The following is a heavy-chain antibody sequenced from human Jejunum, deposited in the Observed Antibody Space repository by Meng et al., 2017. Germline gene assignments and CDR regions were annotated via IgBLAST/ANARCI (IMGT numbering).Heavy chain of an antibody. V-gene: IGHV4-34*01. Sequence: QVQVQQGGAGLLNPSETLSLTCAFQGGSFSTYDWSWIRQPPGKGLEWLGQIHHSGSINDNPSLKGRVTMSVDTSRSQISLKLNSVTAADTAVYYCRLAYCVSDCGDYWGQGTLVTVSS. D-gene: IGHD2-21*02. CDR2: IHHSGSI. CDR1: GGSFSTYD. J-gene: IGHJ4*02. CDR3: RLAYCVSDCGDY.